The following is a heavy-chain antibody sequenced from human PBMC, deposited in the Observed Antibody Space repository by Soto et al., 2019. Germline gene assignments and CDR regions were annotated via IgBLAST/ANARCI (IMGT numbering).Heavy chain of an antibody. Sequence: QLQLQESGPGLVKPSETLSLTCTVSGGSISSSSYYWGWIRQPPGKGLEWIGSIYYSGSTYYNPSLKSRVTISVDTSKNQFSLKLSSVTAADTAVYYCASRLHYSNRGIDYFDYWGQGTLVTVSS. V-gene: IGHV4-39*01. CDR3: ASRLHYSNRGIDYFDY. CDR2: IYYSGST. CDR1: GGSISSSSYY. D-gene: IGHD4-4*01. J-gene: IGHJ4*02.